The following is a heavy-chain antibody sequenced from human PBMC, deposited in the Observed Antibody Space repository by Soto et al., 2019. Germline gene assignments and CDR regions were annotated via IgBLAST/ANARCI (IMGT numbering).Heavy chain of an antibody. Sequence: QVQLQESGPGLVKPSETLSLTCTVSGGSVSSGSYYWSWIRQPPGKGLEWIGYIYYSGSTSYNPSLKSRIHISNDTSKNQFSLKLSSVTAADTAVYYCAPIPATISAWFDHWGQGTLVTVSS. CDR1: GGSVSSGSYY. J-gene: IGHJ5*02. D-gene: IGHD2-2*01. V-gene: IGHV4-61*01. CDR2: IYYSGST. CDR3: APIPATISAWFDH.